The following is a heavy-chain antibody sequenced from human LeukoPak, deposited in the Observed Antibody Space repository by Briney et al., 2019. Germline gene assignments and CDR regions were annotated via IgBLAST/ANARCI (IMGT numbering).Heavy chain of an antibody. Sequence: PGGSLTLSCAASGFVFSNYGMHWVRQAPGKGLVWVSRVNSDGRFTKYADSVKGRFTISRDNAKNTLYLQMNSLRAEDTAMYYCVRSDWFDNWGQGTLVTVSS. CDR1: GFVFSNYG. J-gene: IGHJ5*02. CDR2: VNSDGRFT. V-gene: IGHV3-74*03. CDR3: VRSDWFDN.